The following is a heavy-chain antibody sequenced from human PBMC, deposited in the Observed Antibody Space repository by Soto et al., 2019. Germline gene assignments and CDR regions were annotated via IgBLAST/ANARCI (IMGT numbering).Heavy chain of an antibody. V-gene: IGHV3-23*01. D-gene: IGHD1-26*01. J-gene: IGHJ4*02. CDR3: VLSGSYYAEQFDY. CDR1: GFTFSGYA. CDR2: TRGSGGNT. Sequence: GGSRRRSWAASGFTFSGYAMSGVRQAPGKGLEWVSGTRGSGGNTYYADSVKGRFTISRDNSRNTLSLQMNSLRVEDTAVYYCVLSGSYYAEQFDYWGQGTLVTVSS.